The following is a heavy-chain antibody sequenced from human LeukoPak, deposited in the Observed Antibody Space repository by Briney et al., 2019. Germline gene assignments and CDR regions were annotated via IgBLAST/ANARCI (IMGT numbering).Heavy chain of an antibody. D-gene: IGHD2-21*01. V-gene: IGHV3-30*02. J-gene: IGHJ4*02. CDR2: VRYDESKK. CDR1: RFTFSNYG. Sequence: GGSLRLSCATSRFTFSNYGMHWVRQAPGKGLEWVAFVRYDESKKTYADSVRGRFTISRDNAQNSLYLQMHSLRAEDTAVYYCARDPDILLGVNFDYWGQGALVIVSS. CDR3: ARDPDILLGVNFDY.